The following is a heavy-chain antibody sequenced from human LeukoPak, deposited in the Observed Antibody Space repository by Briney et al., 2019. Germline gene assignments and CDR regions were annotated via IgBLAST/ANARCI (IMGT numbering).Heavy chain of an antibody. CDR1: GYTLAELS. D-gene: IGHD3-22*01. CDR3: ATEPDSSGRPPVDY. Sequence: ASVKVSCKVSGYTLAELSMHWVRQAPGKGLEWMGGFDPEDGETIYAQKFQGRVTMTEDTSTDTAYMELSSLRSEDTAVYYCATEPDSSGRPPVDYWGQGTLVTVSS. CDR2: FDPEDGET. J-gene: IGHJ4*02. V-gene: IGHV1-24*01.